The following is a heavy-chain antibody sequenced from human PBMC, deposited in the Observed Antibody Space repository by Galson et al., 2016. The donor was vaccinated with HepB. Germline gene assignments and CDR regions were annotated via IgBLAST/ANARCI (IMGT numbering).Heavy chain of an antibody. Sequence: TLSLTCTVSPGTISITGYFWSWIRQLPGGGLEWIGYIYFSGASYYNPSLKSRVAISADTSKNQFSLKLTSVTAADTAIYYCASASTLTTPPGSWGQGTLVTVSS. V-gene: IGHV4-31*03. J-gene: IGHJ5*02. CDR2: IYFSGAS. D-gene: IGHD4-11*01. CDR3: ASASTLTTPPGS. CDR1: PGTISITGYF.